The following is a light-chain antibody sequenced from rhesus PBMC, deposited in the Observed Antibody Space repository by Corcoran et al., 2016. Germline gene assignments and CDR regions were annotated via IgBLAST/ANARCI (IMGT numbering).Light chain of an antibody. J-gene: IGKJ2*01. CDR3: MQTLQPPYT. Sequence: DIVLTQIPLSLPVTPGEPASISCRSSQSPLDHYDYTHLHWYLQTPGQSPHLLIYLGSIRASGVPDGFSGSGSATDCTLKISRVEAGDVGIYYCMQTLQPPYTFGQGTKVEIK. V-gene: IGKV2-78*01. CDR1: QSPLDHYDYTH. CDR2: LGS.